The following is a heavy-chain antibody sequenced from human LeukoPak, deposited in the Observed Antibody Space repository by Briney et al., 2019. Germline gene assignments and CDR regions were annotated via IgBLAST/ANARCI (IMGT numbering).Heavy chain of an antibody. V-gene: IGHV1-2*02. CDR1: GYTFTGYY. CDR2: IDPNSGGT. Sequence: ASVKDSCKTSGYTFTGYYMHWVGQAPGQGLEWMGWIDPNSGGTNYAQKFQGRVTMTRDTSIGTAYMELSGLTSDDTAVYYCARGYYDRGSLYYFDYWGQGALVTVSS. J-gene: IGHJ4*02. CDR3: ARGYYDRGSLYYFDY. D-gene: IGHD3-22*01.